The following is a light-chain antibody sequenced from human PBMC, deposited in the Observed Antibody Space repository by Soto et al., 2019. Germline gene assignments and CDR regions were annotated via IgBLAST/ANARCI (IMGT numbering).Light chain of an antibody. Sequence: ALTQPPSASGSPGQSVTISCTGTSSDVGGYNYVSWYQQHPGKAPKLMIYEVSKRPSGVPDRFSGSKSGNTASLTVSGLQAEDEADYYCSSYAGSNNFVFGTGTKVTV. J-gene: IGLJ1*01. CDR3: SSYAGSNNFV. V-gene: IGLV2-8*01. CDR2: EVS. CDR1: SSDVGGYNY.